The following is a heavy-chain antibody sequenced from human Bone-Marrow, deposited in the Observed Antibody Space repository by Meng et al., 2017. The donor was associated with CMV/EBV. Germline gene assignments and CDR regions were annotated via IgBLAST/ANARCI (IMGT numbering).Heavy chain of an antibody. V-gene: IGHV3-33*06. CDR3: AKDLLVGATKGYFDY. D-gene: IGHD1-26*01. J-gene: IGHJ4*02. CDR2: IWYDGSNK. Sequence: LTCAASGFTFSSYGMHWVRQAPGKGLEWVAVIWYDGSNKYYADSVKGRFTISRDNSKNTLYLQMNSLRAEDTAVYYCAKDLLVGATKGYFDYWGQGTLVTVSS. CDR1: GFTFSSYG.